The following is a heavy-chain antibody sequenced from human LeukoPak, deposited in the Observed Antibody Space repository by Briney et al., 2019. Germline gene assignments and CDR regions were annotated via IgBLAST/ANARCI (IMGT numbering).Heavy chain of an antibody. CDR2: IKQGGSEK. V-gene: IGHV3-7*01. Sequence: GGSLRLSCAASGSTFSSYWMSWVRQAPGKGLEWVANIKQGGSEKYYVDSVKGRFTISRDNAKNSLYLQMNSLRAEDTAVYYCARERGMYYYGSGSYYYFDYWGQGTLVTVSS. CDR1: GSTFSSYW. CDR3: ARERGMYYYGSGSYYYFDY. D-gene: IGHD3-10*01. J-gene: IGHJ4*02.